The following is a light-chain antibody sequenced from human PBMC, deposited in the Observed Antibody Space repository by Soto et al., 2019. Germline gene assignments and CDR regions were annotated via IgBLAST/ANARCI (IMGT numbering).Light chain of an antibody. J-gene: IGKJ1*01. CDR3: QQYNTYWT. CDR1: QSISNG. CDR2: DAS. V-gene: IGKV1-5*01. Sequence: GDRVTITCRASQSISNGLAWYQQKPGKAPNLLIYDASSLESGAPPRFSGSGSGTEFTLTISSLQPADFATYYCQQYNTYWTFGQGTKVEIK.